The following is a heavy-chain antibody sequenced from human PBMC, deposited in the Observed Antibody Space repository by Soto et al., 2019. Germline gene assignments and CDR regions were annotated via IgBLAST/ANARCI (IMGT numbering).Heavy chain of an antibody. J-gene: IGHJ4*02. CDR1: GGSFSGYY. CDR2: INHSGST. V-gene: IGHV4-34*01. CDR3: ARTYMTTTFDY. D-gene: IGHD4-17*01. Sequence: SETLSLTCAVYGGSFSGYYWSWIRQPPGKGLEWIGEINHSGSTNYNPSLKSRVTISVDTSKNQFSLKLSSVTAADTAVYYCARTYMTTTFDYWGQGTLVTVSS.